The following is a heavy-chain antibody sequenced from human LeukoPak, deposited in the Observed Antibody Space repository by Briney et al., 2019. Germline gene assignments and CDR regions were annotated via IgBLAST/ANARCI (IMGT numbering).Heavy chain of an antibody. V-gene: IGHV6-1*01. Sequence: SQTLSLTCAISGDSVSSNSAAWNWIRQSPSRGLEWLGRTYYRSKWYNEYAVSVRCRITINPDTSKNQFSLHLNSVTAADTAVYYCARGPDYDILTGFDYWGQGTLVTVSS. CDR1: GDSVSSNSAA. CDR3: ARGPDYDILTGFDY. CDR2: TYYRSKWYN. J-gene: IGHJ4*02. D-gene: IGHD3-9*01.